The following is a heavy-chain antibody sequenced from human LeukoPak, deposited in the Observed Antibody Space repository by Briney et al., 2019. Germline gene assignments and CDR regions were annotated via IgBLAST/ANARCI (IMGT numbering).Heavy chain of an antibody. J-gene: IGHJ4*02. CDR1: GFTFSNTW. V-gene: IGHV3-15*07. Sequence: GGSLRLSCAASGFTFSNTWMNWVRQAPGKGLEWVGRIKSKTDGGTTDYAAPVKGRFTISRDDSKNTLYLQMNSLKTEDTAVYYCTTATYCGGDCYSAFDYWGQGTLVTVSS. D-gene: IGHD2-21*02. CDR2: IKSKTDGGTT. CDR3: TTATYCGGDCYSAFDY.